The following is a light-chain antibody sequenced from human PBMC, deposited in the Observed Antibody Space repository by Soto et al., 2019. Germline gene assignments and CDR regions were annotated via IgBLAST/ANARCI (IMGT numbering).Light chain of an antibody. Sequence: DVRMTHSPASLCASVVDTVTITCRASQGINNWLGWYQQTPGKAPKLLIYAASSLQSGVPSRFSGSGSGTDFTLTISSLQPEDFATYYCQQANSFPRTFGQGTKVDIK. CDR3: QQANSFPRT. V-gene: IGKV1-12*01. CDR2: AAS. CDR1: QGINNW. J-gene: IGKJ1*01.